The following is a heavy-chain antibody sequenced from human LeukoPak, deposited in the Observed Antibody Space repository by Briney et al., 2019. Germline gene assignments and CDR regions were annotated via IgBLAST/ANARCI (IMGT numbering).Heavy chain of an antibody. V-gene: IGHV4-38-2*01. CDR1: GYSISNNYY. J-gene: IGHJ6*03. CDR2: LYHSDSA. Sequence: PPETLSLTCAVSGYSISNNYYWVWIRQPPGRGLEWIGSLYHSDSAYYNTSLRSRVSMSVDTSKNQFSLTLSFVTAADTAVYYCARQHDSYYYYYIDVWGSGTTVTVSS. CDR3: ARQHDSYYYYYIDV.